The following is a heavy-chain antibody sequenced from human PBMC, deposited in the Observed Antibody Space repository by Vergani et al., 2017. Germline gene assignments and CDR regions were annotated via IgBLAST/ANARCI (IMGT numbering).Heavy chain of an antibody. CDR1: GFSFRSNG. J-gene: IGHJ4*02. CDR2: IRYDGGKT. V-gene: IGHV3-30*02. CDR3: AKRGSVVVTEVAYYFDY. Sequence: QVQLVESGGGVVQPGGSLRLACAASGFSFRSNGMHWVRQAPGKGLEWVAIIRYDGGKTYYVDSLKGRFTISRDNSKNTVFLQMNRLRAEDTAVYYCAKRGSVVVTEVAYYFDYWGQGTLVTVSS. D-gene: IGHD2-21*02.